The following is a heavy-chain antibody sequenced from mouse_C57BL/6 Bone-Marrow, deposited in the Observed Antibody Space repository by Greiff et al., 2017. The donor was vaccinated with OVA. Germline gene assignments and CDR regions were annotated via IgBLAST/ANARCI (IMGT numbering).Heavy chain of an antibody. CDR3: AKENAPGDYYAMDY. V-gene: IGHV14-1*01. CDR1: GFNIKDYY. J-gene: IGHJ4*01. Sequence: VQLQQSGAELVRPGASVKLSCTASGFNIKDYYMHWVKQRPEQGLEWIGRIDPEDGDTEYAPKFQGKATITADTSSNTAYLQLSSLTSEDTAVYYCAKENAPGDYYAMDYWGQGTSVTVSS. CDR2: IDPEDGDT. D-gene: IGHD1-1*02.